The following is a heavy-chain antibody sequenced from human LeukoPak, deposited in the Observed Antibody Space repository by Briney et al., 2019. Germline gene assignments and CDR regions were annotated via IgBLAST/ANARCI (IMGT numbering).Heavy chain of an antibody. V-gene: IGHV4-39*01. CDR3: VSTPTYSSSPADY. CDR2: IYYSGNS. CDR1: GDSISSSSYF. J-gene: IGHJ4*02. Sequence: SETLSLTCTVSGDSISSSSYFWGWIRQPPGKGLEWIGNIYYSGNSYYNPSLKSRVTISVDRSKNQLSLKLSSVTAADTAVYYCVSTPTYSSSPADYWGQGTLVTVSS. D-gene: IGHD6-6*01.